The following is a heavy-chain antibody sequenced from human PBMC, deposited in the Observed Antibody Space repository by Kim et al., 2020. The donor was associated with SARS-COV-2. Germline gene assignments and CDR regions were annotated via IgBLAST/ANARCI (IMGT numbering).Heavy chain of an antibody. Sequence: SETLSLTCAVYGGSFSGYYWSWIRQPPGKGLEWIGEINHSGSTNYNPSLKSRVTISVDTSKNQFSLKLSSVTAADTAVYYCARGGSSGYYYIHDAFDIWGQGTMVTVSS. V-gene: IGHV4-34*01. D-gene: IGHD3-22*01. CDR2: INHSGST. CDR1: GGSFSGYY. J-gene: IGHJ3*02. CDR3: ARGGSSGYYYIHDAFDI.